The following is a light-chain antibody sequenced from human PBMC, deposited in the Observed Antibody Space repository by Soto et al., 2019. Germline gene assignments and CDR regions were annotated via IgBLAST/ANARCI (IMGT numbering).Light chain of an antibody. CDR3: PQLNSFPLT. J-gene: IGKJ4*01. Sequence: IQLTQSPSSLSASVGDRVTITCRASQGISSYLAWYHQIPGKAPKLLIYAASTLESGVPSRFSGSGSGTDFTLTIISLQPEDFATYYCPQLNSFPLTFGGGTKVEFK. V-gene: IGKV1-9*01. CDR2: AAS. CDR1: QGISSY.